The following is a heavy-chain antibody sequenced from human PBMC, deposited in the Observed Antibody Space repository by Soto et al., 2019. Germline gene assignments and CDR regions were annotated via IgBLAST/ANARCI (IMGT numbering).Heavy chain of an antibody. V-gene: IGHV3-23*01. CDR1: GFTFGGYA. CDR2: ISGSGGST. CDR3: AKDRSAVAGSYYYYMDV. J-gene: IGHJ6*03. Sequence: GGLLRLSCAAFGFTFGGYAMSWVRQPPGKGLEWVSAISGSGGSTYYADSVKGRFTISRDNSKNTLYLQMNSLRAEDTAVYYCAKDRSAVAGSYYYYMDVWGKGTTVTVSS. D-gene: IGHD6-19*01.